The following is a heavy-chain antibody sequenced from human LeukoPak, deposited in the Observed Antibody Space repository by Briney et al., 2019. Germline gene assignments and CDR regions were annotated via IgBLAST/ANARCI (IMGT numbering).Heavy chain of an antibody. CDR2: IYHSGST. J-gene: IGHJ4*02. CDR1: GYSISSGYY. CDR3: ARSVEGVVPAAFFDY. Sequence: KPSETLSLTCAVSGYSISSGYYWGWIRQPPGKGLEWIGSIYHSGSTYYNPSLKSRVTISVDTSKSQFSLKLSSVTAADTAVYYCARSVEGVVPAAFFDYWGQGTLVTVS. D-gene: IGHD2-2*01. V-gene: IGHV4-38-2*01.